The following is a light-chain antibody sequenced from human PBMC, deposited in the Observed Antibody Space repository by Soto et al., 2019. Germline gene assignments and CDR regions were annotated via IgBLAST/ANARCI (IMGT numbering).Light chain of an antibody. V-gene: IGKV3-11*01. Sequence: EIVLTQSPATLSLSPGERATLSCRALQSVSNYLAWYQQKPGQAPRLLISDASNRATGIPARFSGSGSGTDFPLTIRSLEPEDFAVYYCQLRSNWPPLYTFGQGTKLDIK. CDR2: DAS. J-gene: IGKJ2*01. CDR1: QSVSNY. CDR3: QLRSNWPPLYT.